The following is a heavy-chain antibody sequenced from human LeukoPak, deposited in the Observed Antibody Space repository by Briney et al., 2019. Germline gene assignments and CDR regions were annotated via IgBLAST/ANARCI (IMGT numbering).Heavy chain of an antibody. CDR2: IYYSGST. J-gene: IGHJ6*03. D-gene: IGHD6-13*01. Sequence: SETLSLTCTVSGGSISSYYWSWIRQPPGEGLEWIGYIYYSGSTNYNPSLKSRVTISVDTSKNQFSLKLSSVTAADTAVYYCARVGTHISRGFLGNYYYYYYMDVWGKGTTVTVSS. CDR1: GGSISSYY. V-gene: IGHV4-59*12. CDR3: ARVGTHISRGFLGNYYYYYYMDV.